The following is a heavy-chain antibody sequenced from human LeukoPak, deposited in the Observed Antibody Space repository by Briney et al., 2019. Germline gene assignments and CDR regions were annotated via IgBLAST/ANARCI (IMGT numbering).Heavy chain of an antibody. J-gene: IGHJ4*02. CDR1: GGSISSGSYY. V-gene: IGHV4-61*02. CDR3: ARGQSVVVPAAIDY. CDR2: IYTSGST. Sequence: SETLSPTCTVSGGSISSGSYYWSWIRQPAGKGLEWIGRIYTSGSTNYNPSLKSRVTISVDTSKNQFSLKLSSVTAADTAVYYCARGQSVVVPAAIDYWGQGTLVTVSS. D-gene: IGHD2-2*01.